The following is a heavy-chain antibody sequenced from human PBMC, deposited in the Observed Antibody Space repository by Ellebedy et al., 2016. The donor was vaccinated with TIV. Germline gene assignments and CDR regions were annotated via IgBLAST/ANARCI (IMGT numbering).Heavy chain of an antibody. D-gene: IGHD4-17*01. V-gene: IGHV3-7*01. CDR1: GFNFRSYW. CDR3: ARRASYGDYAVQVNPWFDP. J-gene: IGHJ5*02. CDR2: IRQEGDEI. Sequence: GESLKISCAASGFNFRSYWMAWVRQAPGKGLEWVAKIRQEGDEIYYVESVKGRFTISRDNAKNSLFLQMNSLRVEDTAVYYCARRASYGDYAVQVNPWFDPWGQGTLVTVSS.